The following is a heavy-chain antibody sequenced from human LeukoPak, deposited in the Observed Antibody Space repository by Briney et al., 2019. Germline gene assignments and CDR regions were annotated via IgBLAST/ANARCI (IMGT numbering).Heavy chain of an antibody. V-gene: IGHV3-23*01. J-gene: IGHJ4*02. Sequence: QAGGSLRLSCAASVFTFSSYAMSWVRQAPGKGLEWVSAISGSGGSTYYADSVKGRFTISRDNSKNTLYLQMNSLRAEDTAVYYCAKAVAVAKGYFDYWGQGTLVTVSS. CDR3: AKAVAVAKGYFDY. D-gene: IGHD6-19*01. CDR1: VFTFSSYA. CDR2: ISGSGGST.